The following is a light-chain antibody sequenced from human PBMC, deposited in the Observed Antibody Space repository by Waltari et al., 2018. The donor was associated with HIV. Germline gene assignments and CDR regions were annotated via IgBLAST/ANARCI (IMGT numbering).Light chain of an antibody. J-gene: IGLJ3*02. CDR3: AAWDESMNGVV. CDR2: RDN. CDR1: RSNIGAHF. V-gene: IGLV1-47*02. Sequence: QSVLTQPPSTSGTPGQRVTLSCSENRSNIGAHFLSWYEQLPAWTPTYLMYRDNGRRSGVLDRCSASTSGTSAALPISRVRADDEADYFCAAWDESMNGVVFGAGTKLTVL.